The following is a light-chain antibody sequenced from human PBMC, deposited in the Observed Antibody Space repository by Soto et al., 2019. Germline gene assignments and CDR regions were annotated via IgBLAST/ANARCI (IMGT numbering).Light chain of an antibody. J-gene: IGLJ1*01. V-gene: IGLV1-40*01. CDR1: SSNIGAEYD. CDR2: GDN. CDR3: QSYDSSLTTFV. Sequence: QAVVTQPPSVSGAPGQRVAISCTRSSSNIGAEYDVHWYQQLPGTAPKRLIYGDNNRPSGVPDRFSGSKSGTSASLAITGLQPEDEADYYCQSYDSSLTTFVFGTGTKLTVL.